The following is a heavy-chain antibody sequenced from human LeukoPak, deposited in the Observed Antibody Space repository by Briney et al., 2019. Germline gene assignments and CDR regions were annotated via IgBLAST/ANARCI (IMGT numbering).Heavy chain of an antibody. Sequence: GASVQVSCKASGYTFTSYGISWVRQAPGQGLEWMGWISAYNGNTNYAQKLQGRVTMTTDTSTSTAYMELRSLRSDDTAVYYCARSYGYNYYYYYYMDVWGKGTTVTVSS. CDR3: ARSYGYNYYYYYYMDV. J-gene: IGHJ6*03. CDR1: GYTFTSYG. V-gene: IGHV1-18*01. D-gene: IGHD5-18*01. CDR2: ISAYNGNT.